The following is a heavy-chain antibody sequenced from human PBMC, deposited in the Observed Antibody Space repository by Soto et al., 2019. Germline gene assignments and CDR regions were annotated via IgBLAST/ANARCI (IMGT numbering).Heavy chain of an antibody. J-gene: IGHJ4*02. CDR3: ARDYDFWSGYYYFDY. CDR2: ISAYNGNT. D-gene: IGHD3-3*01. Sequence: YTFTSYGISRVRQAPGQGLEWMGWISAYNGNTNYAQKLQGRVTMTTDTSTSTAYMELRSLRSDDTAVYYCARDYDFWSGYYYFDYWGQGTLVTVSS. V-gene: IGHV1-18*01. CDR1: YTFTSYG.